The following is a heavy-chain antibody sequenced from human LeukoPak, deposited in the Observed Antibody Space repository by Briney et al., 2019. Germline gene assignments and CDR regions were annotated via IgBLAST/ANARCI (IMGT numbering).Heavy chain of an antibody. V-gene: IGHV4-30-4*01. CDR3: ARVPFWSGYPGYYYGMDV. Sequence: PSETLSLTCTDSGGSISSGDYYWSWIRQPPGKGLEWIGYIYYSGSTYYNPSLKSRVTISVDTSKNQFSLKLSSVTAADTAVYYCARVPFWSGYPGYYYGMDVWGQGTTVTVSS. CDR2: IYYSGST. CDR1: GGSISSGDYY. D-gene: IGHD3-3*01. J-gene: IGHJ6*02.